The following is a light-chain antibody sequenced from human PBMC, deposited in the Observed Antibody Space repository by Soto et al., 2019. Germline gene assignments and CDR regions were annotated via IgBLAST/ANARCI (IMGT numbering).Light chain of an antibody. Sequence: QSVLTQPRSVSGSPGQAVTISCTGTSRDVGRYNYVSWYQHHPGKAPKLMIYDVSTRPSGVPDRFSGSKSGTTASLTISGLQAEDEADYYCCPYAGSPYAFGTGTKVTVL. CDR1: SRDVGRYNY. CDR2: DVS. V-gene: IGLV2-11*01. CDR3: CPYAGSPYA. J-gene: IGLJ1*01.